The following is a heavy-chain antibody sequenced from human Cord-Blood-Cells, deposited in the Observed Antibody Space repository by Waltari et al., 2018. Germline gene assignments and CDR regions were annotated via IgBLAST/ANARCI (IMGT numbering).Heavy chain of an antibody. V-gene: IGHV3-23*01. CDR2: ISGSGGST. CDR3: AKDRDDPGALPWIQLWSFDY. Sequence: EVQLLESGGGLVQPGGSLRFSCAASGFTFSSYAMTWVRQAPGPGLEWVSAISGSGGSTDYADSVKGRFTISRDNSKNTLYLQMNSLRAEDTAVYYCAKDRDDPGALPWIQLWSFDYWGQGTLVTVSS. D-gene: IGHD5-18*01. J-gene: IGHJ4*02. CDR1: GFTFSSYA.